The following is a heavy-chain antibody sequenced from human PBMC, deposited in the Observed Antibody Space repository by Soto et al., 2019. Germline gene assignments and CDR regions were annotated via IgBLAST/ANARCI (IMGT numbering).Heavy chain of an antibody. J-gene: IGHJ5*02. V-gene: IGHV4-59*01. CDR1: GGSLTRYQ. Sequence: PSGTLSPNCPVPGGSLTRYQSCWVRTPPGKGLEWIGYIYYSGSTNYNPSLKSRVTISVDTSKNQFSLKLSSVTAADTAVYYCAGCLTGYYPGVCFDPWGQGTLVTVS. CDR2: IYYSGST. D-gene: IGHD3-9*01. CDR3: AGCLTGYYPGVCFDP.